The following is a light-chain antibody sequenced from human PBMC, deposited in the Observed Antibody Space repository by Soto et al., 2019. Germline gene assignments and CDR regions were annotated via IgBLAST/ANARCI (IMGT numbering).Light chain of an antibody. CDR2: EVT. J-gene: IGLJ2*01. CDR3: SSYAGSLVV. Sequence: QSALTQPPSASGSPGQSVTISCTGTSSDVGRYNYVSWYQQQPGKAPKLIIYEVTKRPAGVPDRFSGSKSGNTASLTDSGLQAADEADYYCSSYAGSLVVFGGGTKLTVL. V-gene: IGLV2-8*01. CDR1: SSDVGRYNY.